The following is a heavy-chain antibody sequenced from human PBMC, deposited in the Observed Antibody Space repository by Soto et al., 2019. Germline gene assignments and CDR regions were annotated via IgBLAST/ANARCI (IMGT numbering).Heavy chain of an antibody. J-gene: IGHJ3*02. D-gene: IGHD2-2*01. CDR1: GCRFSSYT. CDR2: IIPILGIA. Sequence: SVKVSCKACGCRFSSYTISWVRQAPGQGLEWMGRIIPILGIANYAQKFQGRVTITADKSTSTAYMELSSLRSEDTAVYYCARARLYSIVVVPAAQDAFDIWGQGTMVTVSS. CDR3: ARARLYSIVVVPAAQDAFDI. V-gene: IGHV1-69*02.